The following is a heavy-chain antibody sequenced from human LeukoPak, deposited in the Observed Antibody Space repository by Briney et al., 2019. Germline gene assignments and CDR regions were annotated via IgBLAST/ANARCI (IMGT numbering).Heavy chain of an antibody. CDR2: ITSSSSYI. V-gene: IGHV3-21*01. J-gene: IGHJ4*02. D-gene: IGHD3-22*01. CDR3: ARAYYYDSSGYYYPIDY. Sequence: GGSLRLSCAASGFTFSVYIMNWVRQAPGKGLEWVSSITSSSSYIYYADSVEGRFTISRDNAKNSLYLQMNSLRAEDTAVYYCARAYYYDSSGYYYPIDYWGQGTLVTVSS. CDR1: GFTFSVYI.